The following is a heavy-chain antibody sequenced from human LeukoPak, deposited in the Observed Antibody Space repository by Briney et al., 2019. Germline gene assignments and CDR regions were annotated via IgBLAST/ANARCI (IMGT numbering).Heavy chain of an antibody. Sequence: PGGSLRLSCAASGFTFSNYGMSWVRQAPGKGLEWVSAITATSSSTHDADSVQGRFTISRDNSKNTLYLQMNSLRAEDTAVYYCAAPGYYFDYWGQGTLVTVSS. D-gene: IGHD3-10*01. V-gene: IGHV3-23*01. CDR1: GFTFSNYG. CDR3: AAPGYYFDY. J-gene: IGHJ4*02. CDR2: ITATSSST.